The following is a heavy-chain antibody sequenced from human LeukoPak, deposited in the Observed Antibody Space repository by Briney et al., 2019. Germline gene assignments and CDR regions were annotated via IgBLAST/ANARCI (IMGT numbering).Heavy chain of an antibody. CDR2: IIPIFGTA. V-gene: IGHV1-69*01. CDR3: ANLGIATGSWFFEL. J-gene: IGHJ2*01. D-gene: IGHD2-21*01. Sequence: SVKVSCKASGGTFSSYAISWVRQAPGQGLEWMGGIIPIFGTANCAQKFQGRVTITADESTSTAYMEMSSLRSEDTAVYYCANLGIATGSWFFELWGRGTLVTVSS. CDR1: GGTFSSYA.